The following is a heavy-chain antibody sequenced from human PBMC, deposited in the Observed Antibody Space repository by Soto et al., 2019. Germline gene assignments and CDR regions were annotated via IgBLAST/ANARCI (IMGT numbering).Heavy chain of an antibody. CDR2: IKTDGSFS. Sequence: EVQLVESGGGLVQPGGSLRLSCAASGFTFSSYYMHWVRQAPGQGLVWISRIKTDGSFSSYADSVKGRFTISRDNARNTLFRQMNSLSDDDTAVYYCARGFYGDPPALDYWGQGTLVSVSS. CDR1: GFTFSSYY. V-gene: IGHV3-74*01. D-gene: IGHD4-17*01. J-gene: IGHJ4*02. CDR3: ARGFYGDPPALDY.